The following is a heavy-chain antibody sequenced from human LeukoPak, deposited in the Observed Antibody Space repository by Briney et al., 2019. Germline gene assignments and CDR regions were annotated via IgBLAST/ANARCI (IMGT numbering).Heavy chain of an antibody. J-gene: IGHJ4*02. CDR2: IYYSGSI. Sequence: SETLSLTCTVSGGSISTYYWSWIRQPPGKGLEWIGYIYYSGSINYNPSLKSRVTISVDTSKNQFSLKRISVTAADTAVYYCARSRGYSYGTTFLDYWGQGTLVTVSS. CDR1: GGSISTYY. D-gene: IGHD5-18*01. V-gene: IGHV4-59*08. CDR3: ARSRGYSYGTTFLDY.